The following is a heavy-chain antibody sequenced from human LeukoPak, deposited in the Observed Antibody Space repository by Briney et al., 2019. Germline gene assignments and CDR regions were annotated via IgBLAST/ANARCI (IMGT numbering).Heavy chain of an antibody. CDR1: GFTFSSYG. D-gene: IGHD4-23*01. J-gene: IGHJ4*02. V-gene: IGHV3-30*02. CDR2: IRYDGSNK. Sequence: GGSLRLSCAASGFTFSSYGMHWVRQAPGKGLEWVAFIRYDGSNKYYADSVKGRFTISRDNSKNTLYLQMNSLRAEDTAVYYCARAGPTVVTPTGYWGQGTLVTVSS. CDR3: ARAGPTVVTPTGY.